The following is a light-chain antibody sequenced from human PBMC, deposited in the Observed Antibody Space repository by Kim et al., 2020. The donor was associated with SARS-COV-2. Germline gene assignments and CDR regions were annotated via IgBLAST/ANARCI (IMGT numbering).Light chain of an antibody. CDR3: QQYYSYPVP. CDR2: AAS. J-gene: IGKJ4*01. Sequence: AIRMTQSPSSFSASTGDRVTITCRASQGISSYLAWYQQKPGKAPKLLIYAASTLQSGVPSRFSGSGSGTDFTLTISCLQSEDFATYYCQQYYSYPVPFGGGTKVDIK. V-gene: IGKV1-8*01. CDR1: QGISSY.